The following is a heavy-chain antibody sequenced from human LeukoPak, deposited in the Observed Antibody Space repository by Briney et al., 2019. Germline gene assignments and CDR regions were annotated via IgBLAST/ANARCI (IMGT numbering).Heavy chain of an antibody. V-gene: IGHV4-59*01. J-gene: IGHJ3*02. CDR1: GGSISSYY. D-gene: IGHD3-22*01. CDR2: IYYSGST. CDR3: ARAITYYYDSSGYYYVVIAAFDI. Sequence: SETLSLTCTVSGGSISSYYWSWIRQPPGKGLEWIGYIYYSGSTNYNPSLKSRVTISVDTSKNQFSLKLSSVTAADTAVYYCARAITYYYDSSGYYYVVIAAFDIWGQGTIVTVSS.